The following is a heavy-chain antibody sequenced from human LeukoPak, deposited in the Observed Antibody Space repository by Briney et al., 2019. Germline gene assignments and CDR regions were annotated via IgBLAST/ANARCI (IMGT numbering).Heavy chain of an antibody. CDR3: ARGGYGSIDY. V-gene: IGHV3-74*03. CDR1: GFTFSSLW. CDR2: INSDGSST. J-gene: IGHJ4*02. D-gene: IGHD4-17*01. Sequence: GGSLRLSCAASGFTFSSLWMHWARQAPGKGLVWVSYINSDGSSTMYADSVKGRFTISRDNAKNTVYLQMNSLRAEDTAVYYCARGGYGSIDYWGQGTLVTVSS.